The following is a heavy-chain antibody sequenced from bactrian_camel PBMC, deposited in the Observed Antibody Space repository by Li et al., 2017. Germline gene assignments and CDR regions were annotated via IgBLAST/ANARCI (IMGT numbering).Heavy chain of an antibody. V-gene: IGHV3S31*01. Sequence: VQLVESGGGLVQPGGSLRLSCAASGDSLSNFAMSWVRQGPGKGPEWVASINSGGANTYYRDSLKGRFTISRNNAKNTLSLQLNSLKTEDTAMYYCTASCVGTCPRRRTCSDFGYWGQGTQVTVS. CDR1: GDSLSNFA. CDR3: TASCVGTCPRRRTCSDFGY. D-gene: IGHD6*01. CDR2: INSGGANT. J-gene: IGHJ6*01.